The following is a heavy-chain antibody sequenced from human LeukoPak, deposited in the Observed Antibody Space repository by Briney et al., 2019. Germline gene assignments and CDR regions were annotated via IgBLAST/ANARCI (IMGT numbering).Heavy chain of an antibody. D-gene: IGHD3-10*01. J-gene: IGHJ4*02. CDR2: IYTSGST. CDR1: GGSTSSGSYY. CDR3: ARGSGSTIDY. V-gene: IGHV4-61*02. Sequence: SETLSLTCTVSGGSTSSGSYYWSWIRQPAGKGLEWIGRIYTSGSTNYNPSLKSRVTISVDTSKNQFSLKLSSVTAADTAVYYCARGSGSTIDYWGQGTLVTVSS.